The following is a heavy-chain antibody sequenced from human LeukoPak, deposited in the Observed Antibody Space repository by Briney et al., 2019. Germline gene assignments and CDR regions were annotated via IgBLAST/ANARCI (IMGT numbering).Heavy chain of an antibody. CDR1: GGSISSYY. J-gene: IGHJ6*02. D-gene: IGHD6-13*01. CDR2: IYYSGST. Sequence: SETLSLTCAVSGGSISSYYWSWIRQPPGKGLEWIGDIYYSGSTNYNPSLKSRVTISVDTSKNQFSLKLSSVTAADTAVYYCAKAKAAGDYSYYGMDVWGQGTTVTVSS. CDR3: AKAKAAGDYSYYGMDV. V-gene: IGHV4-59*01.